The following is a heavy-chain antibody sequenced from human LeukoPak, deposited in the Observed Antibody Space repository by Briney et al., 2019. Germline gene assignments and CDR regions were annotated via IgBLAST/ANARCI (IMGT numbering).Heavy chain of an antibody. D-gene: IGHD3-22*01. CDR1: GGTFSSYA. J-gene: IGHJ4*02. V-gene: IGHV1-69*13. CDR2: IIPIFGTA. Sequence: ASVKVSCKASGGTFSSYAISWVRQAPGQGLEWMGGIIPIFGTANYAQKFQGRVTITADESTSTAYMELSSLRSEDTAVYYCARGDYYDSSGYYYYFDYWGQGTLVTVSS. CDR3: ARGDYYDSSGYYYYFDY.